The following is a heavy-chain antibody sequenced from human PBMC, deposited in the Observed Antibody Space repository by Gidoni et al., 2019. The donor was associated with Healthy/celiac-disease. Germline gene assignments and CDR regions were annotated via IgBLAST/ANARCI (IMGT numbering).Heavy chain of an antibody. V-gene: IGHV4-31*03. J-gene: IGHJ4*02. D-gene: IGHD3-22*01. CDR3: ARQLDDSSGYYYDAVDY. CDR1: GGSISSGGYY. Sequence: QVQLQESGPGLVKPSQTLSLTCTVSGGSISSGGYYWSWIRQHPGKGLEWIGYIYYSGSTYYNPSLKSRVTISVDTSKNQFSLKLSSVTAADTAVYYCARQLDDSSGYYYDAVDYWGQGTLVTVSS. CDR2: IYYSGST.